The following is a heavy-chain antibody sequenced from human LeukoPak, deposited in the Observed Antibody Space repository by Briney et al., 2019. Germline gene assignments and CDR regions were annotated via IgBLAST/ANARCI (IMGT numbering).Heavy chain of an antibody. CDR2: IYSGGST. J-gene: IGHJ4*02. CDR1: GFTFSSYG. D-gene: IGHD3-9*01. Sequence: AGGSLRLSCAGSGFTFSSYGMSWVRQAPGKGLEWVSVIYSGGSTYYADSVKGRFTISRDNSKNTLYLQMNSLRAEDTAVYYCARDYDILTGYLFDYWGQGTLVTVSS. CDR3: ARDYDILTGYLFDY. V-gene: IGHV3-66*01.